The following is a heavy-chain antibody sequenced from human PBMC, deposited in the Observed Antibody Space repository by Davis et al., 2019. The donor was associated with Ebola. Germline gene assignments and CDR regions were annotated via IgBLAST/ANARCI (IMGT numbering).Heavy chain of an antibody. V-gene: IGHV3-74*01. J-gene: IGHJ5*02. Sequence: GESLKISCAASGFTFNKYWMHWVRQAPGKGLVYVSRISSDGGITSYADSVKGRFTISRDNAKNSLYLQMNSLRAEDSAVYYCARGGSYPGSWGQGTLVTVSS. D-gene: IGHD1-26*01. CDR1: GFTFNKYW. CDR3: ARGGSYPGS. CDR2: ISSDGGIT.